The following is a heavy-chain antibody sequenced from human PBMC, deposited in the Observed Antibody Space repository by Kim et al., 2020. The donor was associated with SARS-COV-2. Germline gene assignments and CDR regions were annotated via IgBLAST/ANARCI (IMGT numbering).Heavy chain of an antibody. V-gene: IGHV4-39*07. J-gene: IGHJ4*02. Sequence: SETLSLTCTVSGGSISSSSYYWGWIRQPPGKGLEWIGSIYYSGSTYYNPSLKSRVTISVDTSKNQFSLKLSSVTAADTAVYYCARGYGRFYYFDYWGQGTLVTVSS. CDR3: ARGYGRFYYFDY. D-gene: IGHD3-3*01. CDR2: IYYSGST. CDR1: GGSISSSSYY.